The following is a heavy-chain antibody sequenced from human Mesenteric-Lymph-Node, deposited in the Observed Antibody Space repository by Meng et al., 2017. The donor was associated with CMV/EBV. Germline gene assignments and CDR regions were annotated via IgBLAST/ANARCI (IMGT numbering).Heavy chain of an antibody. CDR3: ARSSVDYYGSGSYYSFDY. D-gene: IGHD3-10*01. V-gene: IGHV1-3*01. CDR2: INAGNGNT. Sequence: TFTSYAMHWVRQAPGQRLEWMGWINAGNGNTKYSQKFQGRVTITRDTSASTAYMELSSLRSEDTAVYYCARSSVDYYGSGSYYSFDYWGQGTLVTVSS. CDR1: TFTSYA. J-gene: IGHJ4*02.